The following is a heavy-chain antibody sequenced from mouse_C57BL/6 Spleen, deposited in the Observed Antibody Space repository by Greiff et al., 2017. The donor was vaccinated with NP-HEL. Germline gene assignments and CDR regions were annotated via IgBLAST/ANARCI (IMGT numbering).Heavy chain of an antibody. V-gene: IGHV5-17*01. Sequence: EVKLVESGGGLVKPGGSLKLSCAASGFTFSDYGMHWVRQAPEKGLEWVAYISSGSSTIYYADTVKGRFTISRDNAKNTLFLQMTSLRSEDTAMYYCARPDYYGSSYDAMDYWGQGTSVTVSS. CDR3: ARPDYYGSSYDAMDY. J-gene: IGHJ4*01. CDR2: ISSGSSTI. CDR1: GFTFSDYG. D-gene: IGHD1-1*01.